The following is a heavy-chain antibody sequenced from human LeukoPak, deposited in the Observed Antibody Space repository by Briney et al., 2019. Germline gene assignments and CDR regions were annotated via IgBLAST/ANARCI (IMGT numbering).Heavy chain of an antibody. CDR3: ARSGHLGDAFDI. CDR2: INPNSGGT. V-gene: IGHV1-2*02. J-gene: IGHJ3*02. CDR1: GYTLTGYY. Sequence: SVKVSCMASGYTLTGYYMHWVGQAPAQGREGMGWINPNSGGTNYAQKFQGRVTMTRDTSISTAYMELSRLRSDDTAVYYCARSGHLGDAFDIWGQGTMVTVSS.